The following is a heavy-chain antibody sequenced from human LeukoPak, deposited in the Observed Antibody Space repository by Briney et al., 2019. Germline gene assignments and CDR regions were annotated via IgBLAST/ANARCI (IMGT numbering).Heavy chain of an antibody. D-gene: IGHD6-13*01. CDR1: GGTFSSYA. CDR3: AKEMAAADPTEGWYFDY. CDR2: IIPIFGTA. J-gene: IGHJ4*02. Sequence: SVKVSCKASGGTFSSYAISWVRQAPGQGLEWMGGIIPIFGTANYAQKFQGRVTITADGSTSTAYMELSSLRSEDTAVYYCAKEMAAADPTEGWYFDYWGQGTLVTVSS. V-gene: IGHV1-69*01.